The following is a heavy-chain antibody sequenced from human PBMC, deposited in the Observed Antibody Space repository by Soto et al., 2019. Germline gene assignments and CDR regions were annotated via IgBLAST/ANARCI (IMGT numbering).Heavy chain of an antibody. Sequence: QVQLQESCPGLVKPSQTLSLTCAVSGGSITSGAYYWTWIRQHPGKGLEWIAYIHYSGRTYYNPSLKSRVTISVDTSNNQFSLKLSSVTAADTAVYYCARYYFDSSGYSNWFDPWGQGTLVTVSS. J-gene: IGHJ5*02. V-gene: IGHV4-31*11. CDR3: ARYYFDSSGYSNWFDP. D-gene: IGHD3-22*01. CDR2: IHYSGRT. CDR1: GGSITSGAYY.